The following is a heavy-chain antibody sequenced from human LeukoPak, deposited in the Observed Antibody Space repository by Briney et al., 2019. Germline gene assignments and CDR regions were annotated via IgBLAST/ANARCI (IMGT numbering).Heavy chain of an antibody. V-gene: IGHV1-69*02. CDR2: IIPILGIA. Sequence: ASVNVSCKASGGTFSSYTISSVRQAPGQGLEWMGRIIPILGIANYAQKFQGRVTITADKSTSTAYMELSSLRSEDTAVYYCASRVVPAAMGAFDIWGQGTMVTVSS. CDR1: GGTFSSYT. J-gene: IGHJ3*02. CDR3: ASRVVPAAMGAFDI. D-gene: IGHD2-2*01.